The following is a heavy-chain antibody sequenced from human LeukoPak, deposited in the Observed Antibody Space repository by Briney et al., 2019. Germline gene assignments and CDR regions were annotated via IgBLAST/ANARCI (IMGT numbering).Heavy chain of an antibody. CDR2: INAGNGNT. V-gene: IGHV1-3*03. CDR3: ARGDYYDSSGYYYWFDP. CDR1: GYTFTSYA. Sequence: ASVKVSCKASGYTFTSYAMHWVRQAPGQRLEWMGWINAGNGNTKYSQEFQGRVTITRDTSASTAYMELSSLRSEDMAVYYCARGDYYDSSGYYYWFDPWGQGTLVTVSS. J-gene: IGHJ5*02. D-gene: IGHD3-22*01.